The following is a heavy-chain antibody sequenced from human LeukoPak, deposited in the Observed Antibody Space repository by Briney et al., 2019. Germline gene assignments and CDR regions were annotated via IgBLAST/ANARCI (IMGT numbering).Heavy chain of an antibody. CDR1: GYTLTELS. V-gene: IGHV1-24*01. D-gene: IGHD2-15*01. J-gene: IGHJ4*02. CDR3: ATGVYCSGGSCYGAYFDY. CDR2: FDLEDGET. Sequence: ASVKVSCKVSGYTLTELSMHWVRQAPGKGLEWMGGFDLEDGETIYAQKFQGRVTMTEDTSTDTAYMELSSLRSEDTAVYYCATGVYCSGGSCYGAYFDYWGQGTLVTVSS.